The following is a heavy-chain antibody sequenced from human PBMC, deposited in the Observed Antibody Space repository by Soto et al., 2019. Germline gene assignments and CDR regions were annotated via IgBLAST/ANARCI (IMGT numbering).Heavy chain of an antibody. Sequence: GGSLRLSCAVSGFTFSNIWMTWVRQTPGKGLEWVAHINEDSSDKYYLDSVEGRITISRDNAKNLLYLQMNSLRADDTAIYYCARMGLVGRGPKWLVTWGQGTLVKVSS. CDR1: GFTFSNIW. J-gene: IGHJ5*02. CDR2: INEDSSDK. V-gene: IGHV3-7*03. CDR3: ARMGLVGRGPKWLVT.